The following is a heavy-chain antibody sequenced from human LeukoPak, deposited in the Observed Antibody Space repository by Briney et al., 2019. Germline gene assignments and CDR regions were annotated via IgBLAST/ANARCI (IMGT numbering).Heavy chain of an antibody. CDR1: EFTFSRYW. V-gene: IGHV3-74*03. D-gene: IGHD2-15*01. CDR3: ARDRRATPMYFFDF. Sequence: GGSLRLSCSASEFTFSRYWMHWVRQVPGRGLVWVSGIRHSGVDSSYADSVKGRFTISRDNSKNMLYLQMNSLRDDDTGVYYCARDRRATPMYFFDFWGQGTPVTVSS. J-gene: IGHJ4*02. CDR2: IRHSGVDS.